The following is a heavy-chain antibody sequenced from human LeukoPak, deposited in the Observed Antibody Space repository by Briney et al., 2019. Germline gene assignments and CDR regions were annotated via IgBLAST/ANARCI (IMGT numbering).Heavy chain of an antibody. CDR2: IYYSGDS. J-gene: IGHJ4*02. V-gene: IGHV4-59*01. D-gene: IGHD4-11*01. Sequence: SETLSLTCSVSGASISRDYWSWIRQPPGKPLEWIGYIYYSGDSNYNPSLKSRVTMSIDTSKNQFSLKVTSVTAADTAVYYCARYSRNSDYILDYWGQGTLVTVSS. CDR3: ARYSRNSDYILDY. CDR1: GASISRDY.